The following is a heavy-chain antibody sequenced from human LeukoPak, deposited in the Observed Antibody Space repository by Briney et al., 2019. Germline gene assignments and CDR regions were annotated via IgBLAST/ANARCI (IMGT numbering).Heavy chain of an antibody. CDR2: MYHSGSI. CDR3: ARVEAVINHGKYYYYYMDV. Sequence: PSETLSLTCTVSGGSISSRNWWSWVRQPPGKGLEWIGEMYHSGSINYNPSLKSRVTISVDISKNQFSLKLNSVTAADTAVYYCARVEAVINHGKYYYYYMDVWGKGTTVTVSS. V-gene: IGHV4-4*02. CDR1: GGSISSRNW. J-gene: IGHJ6*03. D-gene: IGHD6-19*01.